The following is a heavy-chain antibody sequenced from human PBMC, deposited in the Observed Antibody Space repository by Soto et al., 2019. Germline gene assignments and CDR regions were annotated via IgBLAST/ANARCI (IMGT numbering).Heavy chain of an antibody. CDR3: ARATVQRHFDS. V-gene: IGHV4-59*01. CDR2: IYYTGST. Sequence: SETLSLTCIVSGGSISNKYWTWIRQPPGKGLEWIGYIYYTGSTTYHPSLTSRVAISLDTSMQQFSLRLNSVTAADTAVYYCARATVQRHFDSWGQGTLVTV. D-gene: IGHD4-4*01. J-gene: IGHJ4*02. CDR1: GGSISNKY.